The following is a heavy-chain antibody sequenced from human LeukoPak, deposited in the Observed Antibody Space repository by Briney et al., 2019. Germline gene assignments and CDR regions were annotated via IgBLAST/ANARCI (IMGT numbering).Heavy chain of an antibody. CDR3: ASNPYCSGGSCYGSFDY. D-gene: IGHD2-15*01. V-gene: IGHV1-69*05. J-gene: IGHJ4*02. CDR1: GGTFSSYA. CDR2: IIPIFGTA. Sequence: SVKVSCKASGGTFSSYAISWVRQAPGQGREWMGGIIPIFGTANYAQKFQGRVTITTDESTSTAYMELSSLRSEDTAVYYCASNPYCSGGSCYGSFDYWGQGTLVTVSS.